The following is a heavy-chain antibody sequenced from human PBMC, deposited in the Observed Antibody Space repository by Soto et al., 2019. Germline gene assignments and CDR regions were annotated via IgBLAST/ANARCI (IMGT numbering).Heavy chain of an antibody. CDR1: GYSFTTYW. D-gene: IGHD6-13*01. Sequence: GESLKISCKGSGYSFTTYWIGWVRKMPGKGLEGMVIIYPGDSDTRYSPSFQGQVTISADKSINTTYLQWSSLKASDTAIYYCARQAAAGKYYYAMDVWGQGTTVTVSS. CDR3: ARQAAAGKYYYAMDV. J-gene: IGHJ6*02. V-gene: IGHV5-51*01. CDR2: IYPGDSDT.